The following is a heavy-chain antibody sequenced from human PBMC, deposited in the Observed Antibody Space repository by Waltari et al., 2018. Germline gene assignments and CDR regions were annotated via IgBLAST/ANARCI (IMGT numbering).Heavy chain of an antibody. CDR2: IYYCGST. J-gene: IGHJ3*02. Sequence: QVQLQESGPGLVKPSETLSLTCTASGGSIRRYYWSWIRQPPGKGLEWIGYIYYCGSTNYNPSLKSRVTISVDTSKNQFSLKLSSVTAADTAVYYCAREGHYYDSSGYSDAFDIWGQGTMVTVSS. CDR3: AREGHYYDSSGYSDAFDI. CDR1: GGSIRRYY. D-gene: IGHD3-22*01. V-gene: IGHV4-59*01.